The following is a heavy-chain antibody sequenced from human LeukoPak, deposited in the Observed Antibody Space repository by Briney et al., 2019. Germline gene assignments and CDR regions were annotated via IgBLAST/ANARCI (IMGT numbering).Heavy chain of an antibody. V-gene: IGHV5-51*01. J-gene: IGHJ3*01. CDR2: IYVGDSHT. CDR1: GYSFSSYW. D-gene: IGHD2-2*01. CDR3: ARAVLGYCNGTICYGRAFDV. Sequence: GESLKISCKGSGYSFSSYWIGWVRQMPGKGLEWVGTIYVGDSHTRYGPSFQGQVTISADKSVNTAYLQWRGLKASDSAIYYCARAVLGYCNGTICYGRAFDVWGQGTMVTVSS.